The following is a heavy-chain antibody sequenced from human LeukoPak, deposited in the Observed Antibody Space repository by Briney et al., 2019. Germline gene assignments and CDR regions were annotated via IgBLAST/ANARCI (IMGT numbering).Heavy chain of an antibody. D-gene: IGHD5-12*01. CDR2: IWYDGSNK. V-gene: IGHV3-33*08. CDR1: GFTFSSYG. J-gene: IGHJ6*02. Sequence: GGSLRLSCAASGFTFSSYGMHWVRQAPGKGLEWVAVIWYDGSNKYHADSVKGRFTISRDNSKNTLYLQMNSLRAEDTAVYYCARVDVDRLGRNYGMDVWGQGTTVTVSS. CDR3: ARVDVDRLGRNYGMDV.